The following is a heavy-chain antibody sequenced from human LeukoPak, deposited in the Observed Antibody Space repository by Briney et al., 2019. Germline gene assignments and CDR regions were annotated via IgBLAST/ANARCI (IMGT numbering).Heavy chain of an antibody. CDR1: GVSVNDYY. CDR3: ARIRCGRGQDICYNH. J-gene: IGHJ5*02. Sequence: PSETLSLTCAVPGVSVNDYYWSWIRQSPEKGLEWIGEVSPGGYTTYNPSLKSRVIISEDTSENQLSLNVRSVTAADTALYYCARIRCGRGQDICYNHWAQGRLGTLSS. D-gene: IGHD2-21*01. CDR2: VSPGGYT. V-gene: IGHV4-34*01.